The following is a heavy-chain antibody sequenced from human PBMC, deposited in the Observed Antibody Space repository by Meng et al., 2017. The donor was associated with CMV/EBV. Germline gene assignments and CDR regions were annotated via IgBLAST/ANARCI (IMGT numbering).Heavy chain of an antibody. V-gene: IGHV3-30-3*01. CDR2: ISYDGSNK. CDR1: GFTFSSYA. D-gene: IGHD6-25*01. Sequence: GESLKISCAASGFTFSSYAMHWVRQAPGKGLEWVAVISYDGSNKYYADSVKGRFTISGDNSKNTLYLQMNSLRAEDTAVYYCARVIATADYWGQGTLVTVSS. CDR3: ARVIATADY. J-gene: IGHJ4*02.